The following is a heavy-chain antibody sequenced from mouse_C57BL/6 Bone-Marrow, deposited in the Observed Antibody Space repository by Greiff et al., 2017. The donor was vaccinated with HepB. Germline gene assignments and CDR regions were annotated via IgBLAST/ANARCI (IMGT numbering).Heavy chain of an antibody. CDR1: GFTFSSYA. CDR2: ISSGGDYI. D-gene: IGHD3-1*01. V-gene: IGHV5-9-1*02. CDR3: TRDRGTTRALYAMDY. J-gene: IGHJ4*01. Sequence: EVKLMESGEGLVKPGGSLKLSCAASGFTFSSYAMSWVRQTPEKRLEWVAYISSGGDYIYYADTVKGRFTISRDNARNTLYLQMSSLKSEDTAMYYCTRDRGTTRALYAMDYWGQGTSVTVSS.